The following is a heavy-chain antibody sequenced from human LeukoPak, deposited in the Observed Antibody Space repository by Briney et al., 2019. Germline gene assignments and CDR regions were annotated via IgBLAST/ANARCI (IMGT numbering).Heavy chain of an antibody. Sequence: SETLSLTCTVSGGSISTGSHYWNWIRQPAGTGLEWIGRIYSGGTTNYNPSLESRLTMSVDTSKNQFSLKLSSVTAADTAVYYCARHLPDITMIVVVGFDPWGQGTLVTVSS. D-gene: IGHD3-22*01. J-gene: IGHJ5*02. V-gene: IGHV4-61*02. CDR2: IYSGGTT. CDR3: ARHLPDITMIVVVGFDP. CDR1: GGSISTGSHY.